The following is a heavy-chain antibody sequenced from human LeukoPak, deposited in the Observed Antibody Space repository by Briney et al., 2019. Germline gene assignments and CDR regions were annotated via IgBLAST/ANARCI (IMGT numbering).Heavy chain of an antibody. Sequence: PSETLSLTCTVSGGSISSYYWSWIRQPPGKGLEWIGYIYYSGSTNYNPSLKSRVTISVDTSKNQFSLKLSSVTAADTAVYYCAREDYDFWSGYYSFDYWGQGTLVTVSS. J-gene: IGHJ4*02. CDR1: GGSISSYY. CDR3: AREDYDFWSGYYSFDY. CDR2: IYYSGST. V-gene: IGHV4-59*12. D-gene: IGHD3-3*01.